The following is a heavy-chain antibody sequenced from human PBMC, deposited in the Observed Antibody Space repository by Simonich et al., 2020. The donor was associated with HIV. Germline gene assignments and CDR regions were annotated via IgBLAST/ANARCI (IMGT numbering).Heavy chain of an antibody. J-gene: IGHJ5*02. Sequence: QLQLQESGPGLVKPSETLSLTCTVSGGSISSSSYYWGWIRQPPGKGLEWIGSIYYSGSTYYNPSLKRRVPISVDTSKNQFSLKLSSVTAADTAVYYCARNYGDYGVYWFDPWGQGTLVTVSS. D-gene: IGHD4-17*01. CDR2: IYYSGST. CDR1: GGSISSSSYY. V-gene: IGHV4-39*01. CDR3: ARNYGDYGVYWFDP.